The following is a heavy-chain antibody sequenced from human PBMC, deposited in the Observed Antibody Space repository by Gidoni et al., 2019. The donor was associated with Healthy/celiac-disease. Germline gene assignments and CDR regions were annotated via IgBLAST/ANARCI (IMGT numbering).Heavy chain of an antibody. Sequence: QVQLVESGGGLVKPGGSLRRSCAASGLTCSDYYMSWIRQATGKGLAWVSYISSGGSTIYYADSVKGRFTISRDNAKNSLYLQMNSLRAEDTAVYYCAREGYCSGGSCYDPGNFDYWGQGTLVTVSS. CDR2: ISSGGSTI. V-gene: IGHV3-11*01. CDR3: AREGYCSGGSCYDPGNFDY. J-gene: IGHJ4*02. D-gene: IGHD2-15*01. CDR1: GLTCSDYY.